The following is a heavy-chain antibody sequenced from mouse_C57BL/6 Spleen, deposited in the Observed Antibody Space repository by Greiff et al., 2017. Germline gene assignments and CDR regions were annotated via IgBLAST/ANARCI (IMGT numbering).Heavy chain of an antibody. Sequence: QVQLKQPGAELVMPGASVKLSCKASGYTFTSYWMHWVKQRPGQGLAWIGELDPSDSYTNYNQKFKGKSTLTVDKSSSTAYMQLSSLTSEDSAVYYCASGYYGSSYFDYWGQGTTLTVSS. D-gene: IGHD1-1*01. V-gene: IGHV1-69*01. CDR1: GYTFTSYW. J-gene: IGHJ2*01. CDR3: ASGYYGSSYFDY. CDR2: LDPSDSYT.